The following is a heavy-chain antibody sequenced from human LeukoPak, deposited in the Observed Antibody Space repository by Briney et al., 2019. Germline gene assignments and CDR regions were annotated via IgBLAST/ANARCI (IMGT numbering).Heavy chain of an antibody. V-gene: IGHV1-18*01. J-gene: IGHJ5*02. D-gene: IGHD6-13*01. CDR1: GGTFSSYA. CDR2: ISAYNGNT. CDR3: ARVFKLAAGNWFGP. Sequence: GASVTVSCKASGGTFSSYAISWVRQAPGQGLEWMGWISAYNGNTNYAQKLQGRVTMTTDTPTSTAYMELRSLRSDDTAVYYCARVFKLAAGNWFGPWGQGTLVTVPS.